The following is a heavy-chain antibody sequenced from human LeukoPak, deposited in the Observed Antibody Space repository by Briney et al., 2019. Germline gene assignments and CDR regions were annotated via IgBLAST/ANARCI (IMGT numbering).Heavy chain of an antibody. V-gene: IGHV3-23*01. D-gene: IGHD3-10*01. CDR1: RLTFRRYG. Sequence: GGTLTLPCALSRLTFRRYGMSWARQSPGKGLEGVSPICGRWGSTYYAHSVKGRFTISRDNSKNTLYLQMNSLRAEDTAVYYCAKELDSGSYAFDIWGQGTMVTVSS. CDR2: ICGRWGST. J-gene: IGHJ3*02. CDR3: AKELDSGSYAFDI.